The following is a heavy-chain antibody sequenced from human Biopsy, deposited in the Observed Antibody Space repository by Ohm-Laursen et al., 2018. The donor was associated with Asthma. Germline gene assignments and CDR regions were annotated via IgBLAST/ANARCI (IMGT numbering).Heavy chain of an antibody. Sequence: SLRLSCSAPGFMFRSFGMHWVRQAPGKGLEWVAVISYDGNHKFYEDSVKGRFTISRDNSKNTLCLQMNSLRTEDTAVYYCAKRRGYSGHDNDYWGQGTLVIVSS. CDR1: GFMFRSFG. D-gene: IGHD5-12*01. J-gene: IGHJ4*02. CDR3: AKRRGYSGHDNDY. V-gene: IGHV3-30*18. CDR2: ISYDGNHK.